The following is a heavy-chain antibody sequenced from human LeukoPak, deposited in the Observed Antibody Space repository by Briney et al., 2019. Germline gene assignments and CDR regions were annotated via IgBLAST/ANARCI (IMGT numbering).Heavy chain of an antibody. CDR1: GFTFSDYY. Sequence: GGSLRLSCAASGFTFSDYYMSWIRQAPGKGPEWVSYISSSSSYTNYADSVKGRFTISRDNAKNSLYLQMNSLRAEDTAVYYCARLHSSSWTFDYWGQGTLVTVSS. CDR2: ISSSSSYT. D-gene: IGHD6-13*01. V-gene: IGHV3-11*06. CDR3: ARLHSSSWTFDY. J-gene: IGHJ4*02.